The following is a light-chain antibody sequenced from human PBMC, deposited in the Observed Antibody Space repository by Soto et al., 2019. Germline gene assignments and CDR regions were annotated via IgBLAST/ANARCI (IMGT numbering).Light chain of an antibody. CDR3: SSYTSSSTVV. V-gene: IGLV2-14*01. J-gene: IGLJ2*01. CDR1: SSDVGGYNY. CDR2: DVS. Sequence: QSALTQPASVSGSPGQSITISCTGTSSDVGGYNYVSWYQQHPRKAPKLMIYDVSNRPSGVSNRFSGSKSGNTASLTISGLQGEDEADYYRSSYTSSSTVVFGGGTKLTVL.